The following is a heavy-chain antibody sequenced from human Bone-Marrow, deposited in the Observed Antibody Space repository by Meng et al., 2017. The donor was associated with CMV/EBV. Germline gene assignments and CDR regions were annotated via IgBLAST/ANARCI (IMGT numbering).Heavy chain of an antibody. CDR3: ILGFATYGMDV. CDR2: IKSKTDGGTT. CDR1: GFTFSNAW. V-gene: IGHV3-15*01. Sequence: GESLKISCAASGFTFSNAWMSWVRQAPGKGLEWVGRIKSKTDGGTTDYAAPVKGRFTISRDDSKNTLYLQMNSLKTEDTAVYYCILGFATYGMDVWGQGTTVTGSS. D-gene: IGHD7-27*01. J-gene: IGHJ6*01.